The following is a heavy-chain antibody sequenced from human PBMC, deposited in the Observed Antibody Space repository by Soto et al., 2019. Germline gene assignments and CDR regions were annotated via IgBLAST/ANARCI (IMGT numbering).Heavy chain of an antibody. V-gene: IGHV3-66*01. Sequence: EAHLVGSGGGLVQPGGSLRLSCAASGFAVSANYLSWVRQAPGKGLEWVSLIYSGGDTDYADSVRGRFTISRDNSKNTLYLQMNSLKAEDTAVYYCATRTTTAPYWGQGALVNVSS. J-gene: IGHJ4*02. CDR2: IYSGGDT. CDR1: GFAVSANY. CDR3: ATRTTTAPY. D-gene: IGHD4-17*01.